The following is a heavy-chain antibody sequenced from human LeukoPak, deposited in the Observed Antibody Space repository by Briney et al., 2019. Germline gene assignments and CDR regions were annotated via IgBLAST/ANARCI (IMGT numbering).Heavy chain of an antibody. CDR2: IMGSGGRT. J-gene: IGHJ6*02. CDR1: GFTFSTYG. CDR3: AKEPSIAHYGMDV. V-gene: IGHV3-23*01. Sequence: GGSLRLSCAASGFTFSTYGMSWVRQPPERGLEWVSNIMGSGGRTYYADSMKGRFAISRDNSKNTLYLQMSSLAAEDTAEYFCAKEPSIAHYGMDVWGQGTTVTVSS.